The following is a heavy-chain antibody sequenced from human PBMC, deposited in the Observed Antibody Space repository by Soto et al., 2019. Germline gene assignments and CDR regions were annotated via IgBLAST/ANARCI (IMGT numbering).Heavy chain of an antibody. V-gene: IGHV4-34*01. Sequence: SETLSLTCAVYNGSFIGYFWSWIRQLPGKGLEWIGEINHNGNTNYNPSLKSRVTISADTSKNQFSLKMTSVTAADTAVYYCARGAWFDPWGQGTLVTVSS. CDR2: INHNGNT. J-gene: IGHJ5*02. CDR3: ARGAWFDP. CDR1: NGSFIGYF.